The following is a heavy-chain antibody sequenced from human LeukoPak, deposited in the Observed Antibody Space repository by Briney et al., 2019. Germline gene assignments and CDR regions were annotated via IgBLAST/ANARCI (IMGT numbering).Heavy chain of an antibody. D-gene: IGHD3-22*01. CDR3: AKDSYYDSSGYYPVDY. CDR1: GFTFSSYA. J-gene: IGHJ4*02. V-gene: IGHV3-23*01. CDR2: ISGSGGST. Sequence: GGSLRLSCAASGFTFSSYAMSWVRQAPGKGLEWVSAISGSGGSTYYADSVKGRFTIPRDNSKNTLYLQMNSLRAEDTAVYYCAKDSYYDSSGYYPVDYWGQGTLVTVSS.